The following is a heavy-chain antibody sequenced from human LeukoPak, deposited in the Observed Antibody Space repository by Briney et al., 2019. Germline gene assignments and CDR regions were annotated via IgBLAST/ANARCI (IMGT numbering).Heavy chain of an antibody. CDR2: INHSGST. J-gene: IGHJ5*02. D-gene: IGHD2-2*01. CDR3: ARTEIVVVPAAKGGWFDP. CDR1: GGSFSGYY. Sequence: NPSETLSLTCAVYGGSFSGYYWSWIRQPPGKGLEWIGEINHSGSTNYNPSLKSRVTISVDTSKNQFSLKLSSVTAADTAVYYCARTEIVVVPAAKGGWFDPWGQGTLVTVSS. V-gene: IGHV4-34*01.